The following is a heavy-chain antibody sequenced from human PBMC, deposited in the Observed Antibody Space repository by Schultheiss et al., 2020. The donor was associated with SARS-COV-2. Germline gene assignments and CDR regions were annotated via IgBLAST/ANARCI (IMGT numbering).Heavy chain of an antibody. V-gene: IGHV3-21*01. J-gene: IGHJ4*02. CDR3: ARRGDHDDSDYDY. CDR2: ITRSRSY. D-gene: IGHD4-11*01. Sequence: GGSLRLSCAASGFTFSSYAMHWVRQAPGKGLEWVSSITRSRSYYADSVMGRFTISRDNAKNSLYLQMDSLRAEDTAVYYCARRGDHDDSDYDYWGQGALVTVSS. CDR1: GFTFSSYA.